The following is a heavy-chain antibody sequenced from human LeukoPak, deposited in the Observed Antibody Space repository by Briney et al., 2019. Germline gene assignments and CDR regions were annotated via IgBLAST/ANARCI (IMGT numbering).Heavy chain of an antibody. V-gene: IGHV3-33*01. CDR1: GFIFSNSG. J-gene: IGHJ4*02. Sequence: GGSLRLSCAASGFIFSNSGMHWVRQAPGKGLEWVTVIYTDGSTKYYADSVKGRFTISRDNSQNTLYLQMNSLRAEDTAVYYCARDYEGATDFDYWGQGTLVTVSS. D-gene: IGHD1-26*01. CDR2: IYTDGSTK. CDR3: ARDYEGATDFDY.